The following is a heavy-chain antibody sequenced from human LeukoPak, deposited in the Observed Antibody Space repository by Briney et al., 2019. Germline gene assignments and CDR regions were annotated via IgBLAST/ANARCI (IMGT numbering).Heavy chain of an antibody. Sequence: GGSLRLSCAASGFTVSSNYMSWVRQAPGKGLEWVSVIYSGGSTYYADSVKGRFTISRDNSKNTLYLQMNGLRAEDTAVYYCAREGAAAGTEAGYYYYMDVWGKGTTVTVSS. CDR1: GFTVSSNY. V-gene: IGHV3-53*01. CDR3: AREGAAAGTEAGYYYYMDV. CDR2: IYSGGST. J-gene: IGHJ6*03. D-gene: IGHD6-13*01.